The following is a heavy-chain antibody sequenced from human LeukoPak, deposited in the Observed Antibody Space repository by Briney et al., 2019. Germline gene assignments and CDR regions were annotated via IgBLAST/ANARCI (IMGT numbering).Heavy chain of an antibody. CDR3: ARDKVTY. J-gene: IGHJ4*02. V-gene: IGHV3-7*01. CDR2: INKDGTEK. CDR1: GFTFSSYG. Sequence: PGGSLRLSCAASGFTFSSYGMHWVRQAPGKGLEWVAHINKDGTEKYFVDSVKGRFIISRDNAKSSLYLQMNSLKVEDTAVYYCARDKVTYWGPGTLVTVSS.